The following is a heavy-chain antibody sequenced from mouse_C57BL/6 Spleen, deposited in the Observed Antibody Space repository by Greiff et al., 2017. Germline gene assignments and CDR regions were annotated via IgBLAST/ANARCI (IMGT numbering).Heavy chain of an antibody. D-gene: IGHD1-1*01. CDR1: GFSLSTFGMG. Sequence: QVTLKECGPGILQPSQTLRLTCSFSGFSLSTFGMGVGWIRQPSGKGLEWLAHIWWDDDKYYNTALKSRLTIAKDTSKYQVFLKIANVDTADTATYYCARIEKGANYYGSSLYYYAMDYWGQGTSVTVSS. CDR2: IWWDDDK. V-gene: IGHV8-8*01. CDR3: ARIEKGANYYGSSLYYYAMDY. J-gene: IGHJ4*01.